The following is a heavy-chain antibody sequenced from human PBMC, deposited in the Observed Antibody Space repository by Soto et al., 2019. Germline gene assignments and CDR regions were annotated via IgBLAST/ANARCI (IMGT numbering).Heavy chain of an antibody. CDR2: IVVGSGNT. CDR1: GFTFTSSA. D-gene: IGHD1-1*01. V-gene: IGHV1-58*01. Sequence: SVKVSCKASGFTFTSSAVQWVRQARGQRLEWIGWIVVGSGNTNYAQKFQERVTITRDMSTSTAYMELSSLRSEDTAVYYCAAVKGYNWNPRAFDIWGQGTMVTVSS. J-gene: IGHJ3*02. CDR3: AAVKGYNWNPRAFDI.